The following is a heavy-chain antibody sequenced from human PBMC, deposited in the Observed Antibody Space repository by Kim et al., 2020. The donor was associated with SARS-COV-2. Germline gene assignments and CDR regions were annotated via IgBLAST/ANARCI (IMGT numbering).Heavy chain of an antibody. Sequence: GGSLRLSCAASGFTFSSYGMHWVRQAPGKGLEWVAVISYDGSNKYYADSVKGRFTISRDNSKNTLYLQMNSLRAEDTAVYYCAKDSLWFGEINGVDYWGQGTLVTVSS. CDR1: GFTFSSYG. D-gene: IGHD3-10*01. CDR3: AKDSLWFGEINGVDY. CDR2: ISYDGSNK. V-gene: IGHV3-30*18. J-gene: IGHJ4*02.